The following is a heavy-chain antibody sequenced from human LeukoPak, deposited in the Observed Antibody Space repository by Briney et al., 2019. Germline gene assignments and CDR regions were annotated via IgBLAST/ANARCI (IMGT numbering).Heavy chain of an antibody. CDR1: GFTFSSYE. V-gene: IGHV3-23*01. J-gene: IGHJ4*02. Sequence: GGSLRLSCAASGFTFSSYEMNWVRQAPGKGLEWVSAISGGGGATYYALSVRGRITISRDNSKNTLYLQMSSLRAEDTAVYYCAKDSSSSPYYFDYWGQGTLVTVSP. D-gene: IGHD6-6*01. CDR3: AKDSSSSPYYFDY. CDR2: ISGGGGAT.